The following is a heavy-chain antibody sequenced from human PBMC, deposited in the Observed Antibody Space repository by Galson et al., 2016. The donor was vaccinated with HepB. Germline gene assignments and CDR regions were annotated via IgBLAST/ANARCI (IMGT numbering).Heavy chain of an antibody. V-gene: IGHV3-23*01. CDR2: ITGSGGST. CDR1: GFTFTNYA. D-gene: IGHD3-3*01. J-gene: IGHJ5*02. Sequence: SLRLSCAAAGFTFTNYAMTWVRQAPGKGLEWVSAITGSGGSTYYADSVKGRLPISRDNSKNTLFLQMNSLRAEDTAVYYCAKLRVPITIFGVVIIGGWFDPWGQGTLVTVSS. CDR3: AKLRVPITIFGVVIIGGWFDP.